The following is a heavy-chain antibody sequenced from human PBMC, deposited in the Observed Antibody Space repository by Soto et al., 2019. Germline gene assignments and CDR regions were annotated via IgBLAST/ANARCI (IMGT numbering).Heavy chain of an antibody. V-gene: IGHV1-46*01. Sequence: GASVKVSCKASGYTFTSYYMHWVRQAPGQGLEWMGIINPSCGSTSYAQKFRGRVTMTQNTAIGTAYMELSSLRSDDTATYYCTRAYGAETFDFWGQGTRGTVSS. CDR2: INPSCGST. CDR3: TRAYGAETFDF. CDR1: GYTFTSYY. J-gene: IGHJ5*01. D-gene: IGHD3-10*01.